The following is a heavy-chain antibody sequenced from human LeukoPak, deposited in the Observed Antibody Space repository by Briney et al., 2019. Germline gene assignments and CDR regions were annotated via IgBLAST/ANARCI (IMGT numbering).Heavy chain of an antibody. CDR3: ARTAGYCSSTSCYGRTNWFDP. CDR1: GSRFTSYW. Sequence: GESLKISCKGSGSRFTSYWIGWVRRMPGKGLQWMGIIYPGDSDTRYSPSFQGQVTISADKSINTAYLQWSSLRASDTAMYYCARTAGYCSSTSCYGRTNWFDPWGQGTLVTVSS. D-gene: IGHD2-2*01. J-gene: IGHJ5*02. CDR2: IYPGDSDT. V-gene: IGHV5-51*01.